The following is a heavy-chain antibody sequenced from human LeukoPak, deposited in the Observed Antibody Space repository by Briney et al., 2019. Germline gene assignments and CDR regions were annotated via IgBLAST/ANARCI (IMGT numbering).Heavy chain of an antibody. CDR2: IYWNDDK. J-gene: IGHJ4*02. CDR1: GFSLSTSGVG. D-gene: IGHD3-3*01. Sequence: SGPTLVNPRQTLTLTCTFSGFSLSTSGVGVGWIRQPPGKALEWLALIYWNDDKRYSPSPKSRLTITKDTSKNQVVLTMTNMDPVDTATYYCAHRQGDYDSLMGYYFDYWGQGTLVTVSS. CDR3: AHRQGDYDSLMGYYFDY. V-gene: IGHV2-5*01.